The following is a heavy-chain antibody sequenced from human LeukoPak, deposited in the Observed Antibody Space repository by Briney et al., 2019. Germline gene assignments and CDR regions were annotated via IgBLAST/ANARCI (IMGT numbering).Heavy chain of an antibody. D-gene: IGHD6-13*01. CDR2: INHSGST. CDR3: ARGIAAAGTVDY. CDR1: GGSFSVYY. J-gene: IGHJ4*02. Sequence: SETLSHTCAVYGGSFSVYYWSWLRQPPGKGLEWIGEINHSGSTNYNPSLKSRVTISVDTSKNQFSLKLSSVTAADTAVYYCARGIAAAGTVDYWGQGTLVTVSS. V-gene: IGHV4-34*01.